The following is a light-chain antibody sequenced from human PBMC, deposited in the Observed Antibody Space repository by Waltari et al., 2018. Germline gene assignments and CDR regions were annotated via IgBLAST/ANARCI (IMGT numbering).Light chain of an antibody. CDR3: RSYSRKGTLL. V-gene: IGLV2-8*02. Sequence: QAALTQPPSVSKSLGQSVTIPCTGTSSDVGGDNDVSWYQPYPDTAPRLLISDVSKRPSVVADRFSGSKPGNTASLTISGLQAEDAADYYCRSYSRKGTLLFGGGTRLDVL. CDR2: DVS. CDR1: SSDVGGDND. J-gene: IGLJ2*01.